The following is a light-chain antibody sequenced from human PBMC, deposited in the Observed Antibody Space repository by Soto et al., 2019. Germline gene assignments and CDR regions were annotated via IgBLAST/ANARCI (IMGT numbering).Light chain of an antibody. CDR3: AAWDDSLSGRV. J-gene: IGLJ2*01. CDR2: MNN. V-gene: IGLV1-47*01. Sequence: QSVLTQPPSASGTPGQRVTISCSGSTSNIGSNYVYWYQQLPGTAPKLLIYMNNQWPSGVPDRFSGSKSGTSASLAISGLRSEDEADYYCAAWDDSLSGRVFGGGTKLTVL. CDR1: TSNIGSNY.